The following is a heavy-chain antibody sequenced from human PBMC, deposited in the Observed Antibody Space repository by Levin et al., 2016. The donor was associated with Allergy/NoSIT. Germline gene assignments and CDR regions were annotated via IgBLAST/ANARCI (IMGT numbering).Heavy chain of an antibody. V-gene: IGHV3-11*06. CDR3: ARELGYCSSTSCTSYYYGMDV. Sequence: GESLKISCAASGFTFSDYYMSWIRQAPGKGLEWVSYISSSSSYTNYADSVKGRFTISRDNSKNTLYLQMNSLRAEDTAVYYCARELGYCSSTSCTSYYYGMDVWGQGTTVTVSS. CDR2: ISSSSSYT. J-gene: IGHJ6*02. CDR1: GFTFSDYY. D-gene: IGHD2-2*01.